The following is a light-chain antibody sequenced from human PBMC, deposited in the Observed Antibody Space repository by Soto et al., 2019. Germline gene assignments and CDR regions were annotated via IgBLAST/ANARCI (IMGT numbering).Light chain of an antibody. CDR3: ISYASINTYV. V-gene: IGLV2-8*01. J-gene: IGLJ1*01. CDR1: RNDVGGFSY. CDR2: EVT. Sequence: QSALAQPPSASGTLGQSVTISFTGTRNDVGGFSYVSWYQQHPGKAPKLLIYEVTKRPSGVPDRFSGSKSGNTASLTVSGLQAEDEADYYCISYASINTYVFGTGTNVTVL.